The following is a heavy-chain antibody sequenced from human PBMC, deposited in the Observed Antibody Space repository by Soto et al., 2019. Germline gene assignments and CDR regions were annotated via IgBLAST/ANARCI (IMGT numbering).Heavy chain of an antibody. CDR1: GFTFSSYG. Sequence: GGSLRLSCAASGFTFSSYGMHWVRQAPGKGLEWVAVISYDGSNKYYADSVKGRFTISRDNSKNTLYLQMNSLRAEDTAVYYCAKDYDSSLSYYSDYWGQVTLVTVSS. D-gene: IGHD3-22*01. V-gene: IGHV3-30*18. J-gene: IGHJ4*02. CDR3: AKDYDSSLSYYSDY. CDR2: ISYDGSNK.